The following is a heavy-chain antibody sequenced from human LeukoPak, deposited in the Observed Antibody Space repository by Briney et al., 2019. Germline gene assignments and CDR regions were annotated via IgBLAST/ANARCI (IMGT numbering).Heavy chain of an antibody. CDR3: ARPGITMVRGVITDYYGMDV. J-gene: IGHJ6*02. D-gene: IGHD3-10*01. CDR2: INPDSGGT. Sequence: ASVKVSCKASGYTFTGYYMHWVRQAPGQGLEWMGWINPDSGGTNYAQKFQGWVTMTRDTSTSTVYMELSSLRSEDTAVYYCARPGITMVRGVITDYYGMDVWGQGTTVTVSS. CDR1: GYTFTGYY. V-gene: IGHV1-2*04.